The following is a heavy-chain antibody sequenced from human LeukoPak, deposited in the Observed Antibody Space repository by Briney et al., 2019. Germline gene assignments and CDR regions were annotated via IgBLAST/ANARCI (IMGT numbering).Heavy chain of an antibody. J-gene: IGHJ6*03. CDR1: GFTFTSTY. CDR2: IYSSGST. D-gene: IGHD3-3*01. Sequence: GGSLRLSCAASGFTFTSTYMNWVRQAPGKGLEWVSVIYSSGSTHYADSVKGRFTIYRDISKNTVYLQMNSLRGEDTAVYYCARGGTPSGYFYYYYMDVWGKGTTVTVSS. V-gene: IGHV3-53*01. CDR3: ARGGTPSGYFYYYYMDV.